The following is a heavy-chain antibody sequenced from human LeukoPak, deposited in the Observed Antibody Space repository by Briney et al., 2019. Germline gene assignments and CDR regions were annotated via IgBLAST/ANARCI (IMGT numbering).Heavy chain of an antibody. D-gene: IGHD2-2*01. CDR2: IIPIFGTA. CDR1: GGTFSSYA. Sequence: SVKVSCKASGGTFSSYAISWVRQAPGQGLEWMGGIIPIFGTANYAQKFQGKVTITTNESTSTAYMELSSLRSEDTAVYYCARDLNQLLNNWFDPWGQGTLVTVSS. V-gene: IGHV1-69*05. CDR3: ARDLNQLLNNWFDP. J-gene: IGHJ5*02.